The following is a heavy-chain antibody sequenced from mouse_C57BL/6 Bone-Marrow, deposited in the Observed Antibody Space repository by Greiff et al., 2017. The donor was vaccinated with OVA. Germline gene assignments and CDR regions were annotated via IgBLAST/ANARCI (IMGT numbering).Heavy chain of an antibody. Sequence: QVQLQQSGAELVRPGASVKMSCKASGYTFTSYNMHWVKQTPRQGLEWIGAIYPGDGDTSYNQKFKGKATLTVDTSSSPAYMQLSSLTSEDSAFYVCSRDNHWYFDVWGTGTAVTVSS. J-gene: IGHJ1*03. V-gene: IGHV1-12*01. CDR2: IYPGDGDT. CDR3: SRDNHWYFDV. CDR1: GYTFTSYN. D-gene: IGHD1-3*01.